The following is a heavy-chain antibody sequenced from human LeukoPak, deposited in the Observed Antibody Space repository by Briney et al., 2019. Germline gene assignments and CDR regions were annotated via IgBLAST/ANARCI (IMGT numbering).Heavy chain of an antibody. Sequence: PGGSLRLSCAASGFIFTNYFMSWVRQAPGKGLEWVASIRQDGDTKYYVDSVKGRFTISRDNAMNSLYLQMNSLRAEDTAIYYCARSLPYGTTWYGRSDFWGQGTLVTVSS. D-gene: IGHD6-13*01. CDR1: GFIFTNYF. CDR2: IRQDGDTK. CDR3: ARSLPYGTTWYGRSDF. J-gene: IGHJ4*02. V-gene: IGHV3-7*03.